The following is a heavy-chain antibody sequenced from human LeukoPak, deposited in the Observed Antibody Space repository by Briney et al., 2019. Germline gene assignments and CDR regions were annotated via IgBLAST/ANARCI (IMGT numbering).Heavy chain of an antibody. J-gene: IGHJ4*02. Sequence: ASVKVSCKASGYTLTRYGISWVRQAPGQGLEWMGWISAYNGNTNYAQKLQGRVTMTTDTSTSTAYMELRSLRSDDTAVYYCVRALHSSGLFDYWGQGTLVTVSS. V-gene: IGHV1-18*01. CDR2: ISAYNGNT. CDR1: GYTLTRYG. D-gene: IGHD3-22*01. CDR3: VRALHSSGLFDY.